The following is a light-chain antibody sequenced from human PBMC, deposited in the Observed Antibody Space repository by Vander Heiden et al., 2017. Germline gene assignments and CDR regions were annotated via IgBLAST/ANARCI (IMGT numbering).Light chain of an antibody. CDR1: QSVSSSY. CDR3: QQDCSPLT. Sequence: EIVLTQSPGTLSLSTGARATLSGRASQSVSSSYVAWYQQKPGQAPRLLIYGASSRATGIPDRFSGSGSGTDFTLTISRLEPEDFAGYYCQQDCSPLTFGGGTKVEIK. V-gene: IGKV3-20*01. J-gene: IGKJ4*01. CDR2: GAS.